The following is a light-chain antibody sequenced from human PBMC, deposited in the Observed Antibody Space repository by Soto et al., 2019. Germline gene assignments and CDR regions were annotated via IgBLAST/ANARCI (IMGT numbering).Light chain of an antibody. Sequence: EIVMTQSPATLSVSPGERATLSCRASQSVSSNLAWYQLKPGQAPRLLIYGASTRATGIPARFSGGGSGTEFTLTISSLQSEDFAVYYCQQYNNWPPWTFGQGTKVEIK. CDR3: QQYNNWPPWT. J-gene: IGKJ1*01. CDR2: GAS. V-gene: IGKV3-15*01. CDR1: QSVSSN.